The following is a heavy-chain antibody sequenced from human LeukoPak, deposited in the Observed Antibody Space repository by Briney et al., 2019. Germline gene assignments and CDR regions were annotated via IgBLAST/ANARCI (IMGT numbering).Heavy chain of an antibody. Sequence: SETLSLTCVVYGGSFSGYYWSWIRQPPGKGLEWIGEINHSGGTNYSPSLKSRVTVSVDTSKNQFSLKLSSVTAADTAVYYCAFTTGNYYLDSWGQGTLVTVSS. J-gene: IGHJ4*02. CDR2: INHSGGT. CDR1: GGSFSGYY. V-gene: IGHV4-34*01. CDR3: AFTTGNYYLDS. D-gene: IGHD1-26*01.